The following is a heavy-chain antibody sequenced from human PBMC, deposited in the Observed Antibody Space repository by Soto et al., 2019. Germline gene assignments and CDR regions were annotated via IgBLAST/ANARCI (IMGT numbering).Heavy chain of an antibody. D-gene: IGHD6-13*01. CDR1: GGTFSNHA. CDR2: IIPIFSTT. Sequence: QVHLVQSGAEVKKPGSSVKVSCKAPGGTFSNHAINWVRQAPGQGLEWMGRIIPIFSTTNYAQKFQGRVTMTADESTITAYLALSSLKQDDTAVYYCAREVAADGTFREDVFDIWGQGTLVTVSS. CDR3: AREVAADGTFREDVFDI. V-gene: IGHV1-69*12. J-gene: IGHJ3*02.